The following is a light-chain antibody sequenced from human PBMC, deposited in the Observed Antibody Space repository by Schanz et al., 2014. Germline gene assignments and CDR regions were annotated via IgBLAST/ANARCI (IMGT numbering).Light chain of an antibody. J-gene: IGLJ3*02. CDR2: DND. CDR3: GTWDSSLSEV. CDR1: SSNIGSNH. Sequence: QSVLTQPPSVSAAPGQKVTISCSGSSSNIGSNHVSWYQQIPGTAPKLLIYDNDKRPSGIPDRFAASKSGTSATLGITGLQTGDEADYYCGTWDSSLSEVFGGGTKLTVL. V-gene: IGLV1-51*01.